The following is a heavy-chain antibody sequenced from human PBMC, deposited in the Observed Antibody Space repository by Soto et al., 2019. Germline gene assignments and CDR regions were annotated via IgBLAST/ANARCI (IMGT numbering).Heavy chain of an antibody. CDR2: IYYSGST. Sequence: SETLSLTCTVSGGSISSGCYYWSWIRQHPGKGLEWIGYIYYSGSTYYNPSLKSRVTISVDTSKNQFSLKLSSVTAADTAVYYCAAGGYCSGGSCYPSLFDYWGQGTLVTVSS. CDR3: AAGGYCSGGSCYPSLFDY. J-gene: IGHJ4*02. V-gene: IGHV4-31*03. CDR1: GGSISSGCYY. D-gene: IGHD2-15*01.